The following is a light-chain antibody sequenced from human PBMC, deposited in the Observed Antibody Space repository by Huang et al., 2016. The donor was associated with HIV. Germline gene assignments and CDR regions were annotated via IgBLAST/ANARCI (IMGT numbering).Light chain of an antibody. J-gene: IGKJ1*01. CDR1: QSLVNSDGNTY. CDR3: MQGTHWPPWT. V-gene: IGKV2-30*01. CDR2: KVA. Sequence: VVMTQSPLSPPVILCQLASISCRSSQSLVNSDGNTYLNWFQQRPGQSPRRLIFKVANRDSGVPDRFSGSGSGTDFTLRINNVEAEDVGIYYCMQGTHWPPWTFGQGTKVEIK.